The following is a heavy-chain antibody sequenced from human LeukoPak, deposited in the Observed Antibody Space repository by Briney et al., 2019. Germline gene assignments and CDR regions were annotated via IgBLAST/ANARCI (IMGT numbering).Heavy chain of an antibody. CDR2: ILEDGSIQ. D-gene: IGHD3-10*01. CDR1: GFSFSTYV. CDR3: ARVQGGGFRTADF. J-gene: IGHJ4*02. Sequence: GGSLRLSCAASGFSFSTYVMRWVRQAPGKGLDWVAVILEDGSIQHYADSVKGRFTISRDNSRNTVFLQMNSLRGEDTAIYYCARVQGGGFRTADFWGQGTVVTVSS. V-gene: IGHV3-30*03.